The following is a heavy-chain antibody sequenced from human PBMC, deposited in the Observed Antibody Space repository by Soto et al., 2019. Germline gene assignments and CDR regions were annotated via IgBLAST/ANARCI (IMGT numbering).Heavy chain of an antibody. J-gene: IGHJ4*02. CDR2: ISAYNGNT. V-gene: IGHV1-18*01. Sequence: QVQLVQSGAEVKKPGASVKVSCKASGYTFTNFGISWVRQAPGQGLEWMGWISAYNGNTNYAQNFQGRVTMTTDTXXXXXXXXXXXXXSDDTXXXXXXXGGTPIDYWGQGTLVTVSS. CDR3: XXGGTPIDY. D-gene: IGHD3-16*01. CDR1: GYTFTNFG.